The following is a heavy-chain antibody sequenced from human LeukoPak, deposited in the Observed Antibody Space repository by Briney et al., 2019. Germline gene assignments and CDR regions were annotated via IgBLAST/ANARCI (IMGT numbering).Heavy chain of an antibody. CDR1: GYSFTSYW. D-gene: IGHD1-26*01. CDR2: IYPGDPDT. Sequence: GESLKISCKVSGYSFTSYWIAWVRQMPGKGLEWMGIIYPGDPDTRYSPSFQGQVTISADKSISTAYLQWSSLKASDTAMFYCARHPAIGSGGSYYFDYWGQGTLVTVSS. CDR3: ARHPAIGSGGSYYFDY. V-gene: IGHV5-51*01. J-gene: IGHJ4*02.